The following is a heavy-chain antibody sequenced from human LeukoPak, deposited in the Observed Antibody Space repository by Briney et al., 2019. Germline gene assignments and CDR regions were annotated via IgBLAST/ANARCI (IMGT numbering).Heavy chain of an antibody. Sequence: SETLSLTCTVSGGSISSGGYYWSWIRQPPGKGLEWIGEINHSGSTNYNPSLKSRVTISVDTSKNQFSLRLSSVTAADTAVYYCARLIAVAGRNYYGMDVWGQGTTVTVSS. J-gene: IGHJ6*02. CDR1: GGSISSGGYY. CDR2: INHSGST. V-gene: IGHV4-39*07. CDR3: ARLIAVAGRNYYGMDV. D-gene: IGHD6-19*01.